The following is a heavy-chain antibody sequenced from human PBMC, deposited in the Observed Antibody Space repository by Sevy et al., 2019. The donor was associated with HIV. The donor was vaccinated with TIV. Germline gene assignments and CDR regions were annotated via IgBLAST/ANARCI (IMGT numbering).Heavy chain of an antibody. CDR3: ARLLGGVIVYYFDY. CDR1: GFSLSTSGVG. D-gene: IGHD3-16*02. V-gene: IGHV2-5*01. CDR2: IYWNDAK. Sequence: SGPTLVKPTQTLTLTCTFSGFSLSTSGVGVGWIRQPPGKALEWLALIYWNDAKRYSPSLKSRLTITKDTSKNQVVLTMTNMDPVDTATYYCARLLGGVIVYYFDYWGQGTLVTVSS. J-gene: IGHJ4*02.